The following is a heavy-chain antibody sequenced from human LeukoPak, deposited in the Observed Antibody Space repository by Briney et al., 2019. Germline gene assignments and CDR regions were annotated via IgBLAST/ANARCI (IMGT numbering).Heavy chain of an antibody. CDR1: GSTFSSYG. J-gene: IGHJ4*02. D-gene: IGHD3-9*01. Sequence: GGSLRLSCAASGSTFSSYGMHWVRQAPGKGLEWVAVVWYDGSNKYYADSVKGRFTISRDNSKNTLYLQMNSLRAEDTAVYYCAREIYTSGFFDYWGQGTLVTVSS. CDR3: AREIYTSGFFDY. V-gene: IGHV3-33*01. CDR2: VWYDGSNK.